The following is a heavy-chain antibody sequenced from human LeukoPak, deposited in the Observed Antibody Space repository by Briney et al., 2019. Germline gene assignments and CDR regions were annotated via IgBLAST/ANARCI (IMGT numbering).Heavy chain of an antibody. J-gene: IGHJ4*02. V-gene: IGHV4-39*01. Sequence: PSETLSLTCTVSGGSISSSSYYWGWIRQPPGKGLEWIGSIYYSGSTYYNPSLKSRVTISVDTSKNQFSLKLSSVTAADTAVYYCARRRMAAADYFAYWGQGTLVTVSS. D-gene: IGHD6-13*01. CDR2: IYYSGST. CDR1: GGSISSSSYY. CDR3: ARRRMAAADYFAY.